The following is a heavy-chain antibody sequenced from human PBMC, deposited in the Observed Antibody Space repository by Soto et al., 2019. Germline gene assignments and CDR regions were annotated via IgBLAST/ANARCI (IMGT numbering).Heavy chain of an antibody. CDR2: INPNSGGT. D-gene: IGHD3-22*01. CDR1: GYTFTGYY. V-gene: IGHV1-2*02. CDR3: ASLLGYDTSGYSVVGMDV. Sequence: GASVKVSCKASGYTFTGYYMHWVRQAPGQGLEWMGWINPNSGGTNYAQKFQGRVTMTRDTSISTAYMELSRLRSDDTAVYYCASLLGYDTSGYSVVGMDVWGQGTKVTVSS. J-gene: IGHJ6*02.